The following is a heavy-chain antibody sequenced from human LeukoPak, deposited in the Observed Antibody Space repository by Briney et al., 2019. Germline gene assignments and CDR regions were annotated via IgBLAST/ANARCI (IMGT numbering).Heavy chain of an antibody. Sequence: GGSLRLSCAASGFTFSSYSMNWVRQAPGKGLEWVSYISSGSSTIYYADSVKGRFTISRDNSKNTLYLQMNSLRAEDTAVYYCARASRGDYYGSGSYFDYWGQGTLVTVSS. CDR3: ARASRGDYYGSGSYFDY. CDR2: ISSGSSTI. V-gene: IGHV3-48*01. J-gene: IGHJ4*02. D-gene: IGHD3-10*01. CDR1: GFTFSSYS.